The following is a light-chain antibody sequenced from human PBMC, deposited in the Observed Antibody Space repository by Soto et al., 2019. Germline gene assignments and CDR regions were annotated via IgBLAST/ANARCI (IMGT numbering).Light chain of an antibody. CDR2: AVS. Sequence: DIHMTQSPSSVSASVGDRFTITCRASQGINNWLAWYQQKPGKAPELLIYAVSYLQSGVPSRFRGSGSGTDFTLTISSLQTEDFATYFCKQSSAFPLTFGGGTKVDIK. J-gene: IGKJ4*01. CDR3: KQSSAFPLT. CDR1: QGINNW. V-gene: IGKV1-12*01.